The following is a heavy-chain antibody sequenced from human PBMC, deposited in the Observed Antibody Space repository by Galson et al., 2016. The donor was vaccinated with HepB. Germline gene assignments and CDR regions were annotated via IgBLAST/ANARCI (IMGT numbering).Heavy chain of an antibody. CDR2: MDPDGTTI. V-gene: IGHV3-74*01. Sequence: SLRLSCATSGFTFSTYWMHWVRQAPGKGLVWVSRMDPDGTTIDYADSVRGRFTISRDNGKNTLYLQMNSLTAEDTAVYYCARDVAGRYSRWGPGTTVIVSS. J-gene: IGHJ3*01. CDR1: GFTFSTYW. D-gene: IGHD3-10*01. CDR3: ARDVAGRYSR.